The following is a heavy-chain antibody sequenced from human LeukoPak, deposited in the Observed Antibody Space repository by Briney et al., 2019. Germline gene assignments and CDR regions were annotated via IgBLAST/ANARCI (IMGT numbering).Heavy chain of an antibody. CDR3: AKGPYDILTGYYSGLDY. Sequence: PSGGSLRLSCAASGFTFSSYAMSWVRQAPGKGLGWVSAISGSGGSTYYADSVKGRFTISRDNSKNTLYLQMNSLRAEDTAVYYCAKGPYDILTGYYSGLDYWGQGTLVTVSS. J-gene: IGHJ4*02. V-gene: IGHV3-23*01. D-gene: IGHD3-9*01. CDR1: GFTFSSYA. CDR2: ISGSGGST.